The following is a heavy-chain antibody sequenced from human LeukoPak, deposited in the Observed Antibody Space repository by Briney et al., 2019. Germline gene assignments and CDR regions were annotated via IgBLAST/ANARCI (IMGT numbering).Heavy chain of an antibody. D-gene: IGHD3-10*01. CDR1: GGSISSYY. V-gene: IGHV4-59*01. CDR3: ARVSRDVEGYYYYMDV. J-gene: IGHJ6*03. CDR2: IYYSGST. Sequence: SETLSLTCTVSGGSISSYYWSWVRQPPGKGLEWIGYIYYSGSTNYNPSLKSRVTISVDTSKHQFSLKLSSVTAADTAVYYCARVSRDVEGYYYYMDVWGKGTTVTVSS.